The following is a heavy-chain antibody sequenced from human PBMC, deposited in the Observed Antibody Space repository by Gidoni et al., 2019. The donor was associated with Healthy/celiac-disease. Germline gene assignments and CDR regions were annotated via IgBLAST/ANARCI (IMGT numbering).Heavy chain of an antibody. CDR3: ARGFTYYDFWSGYSRWFDP. CDR1: GYTFTGSS. D-gene: IGHD3-3*01. CDR2: INHNSGGT. J-gene: IGHJ5*02. V-gene: IGHV1-2*02. Sequence: QVQLVQSGAEVKKPGASAKLSCKASGYTFTGSSMHWVRQAPGQGLEWMGWINHNSGGTNNAQKFQGRVTMTRDTSISTAYMELSRLRSDDTAVYYCARGFTYYDFWSGYSRWFDPWGQGTLVTVSS.